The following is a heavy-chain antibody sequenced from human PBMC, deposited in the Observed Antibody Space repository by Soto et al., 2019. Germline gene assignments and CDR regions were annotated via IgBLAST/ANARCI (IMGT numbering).Heavy chain of an antibody. CDR3: VRLVGNSWLDH. J-gene: IGHJ4*02. CDR1: GDSVSSNSAV. D-gene: IGHD4-4*01. CDR2: TYYRSQWHY. Sequence: SQTLSLTCVISGDSVSSNSAVWNWIRQSPSRGLEWLGRTYYRSQWHYEYAVFVQSRISIDPDTSKNQFSLQLNSVSPEDTAVYYCVRLVGNSWLDHWGQGTLVTVS. V-gene: IGHV6-1*01.